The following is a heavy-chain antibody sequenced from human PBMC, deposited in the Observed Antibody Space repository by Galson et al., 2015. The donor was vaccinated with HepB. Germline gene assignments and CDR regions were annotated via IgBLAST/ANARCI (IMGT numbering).Heavy chain of an antibody. CDR3: ARGGMATIGGPTFDY. D-gene: IGHD5-24*01. Sequence: SVKVSCKAYRYTFTKFGISWVRQAPGQGLEWMGWINPSNGNTKYAQKFQGRVIMTTDTSTSTAYMELRSLRSDDTAVYYCARGGMATIGGPTFDYWGQGTLVTVPS. J-gene: IGHJ4*02. CDR2: INPSNGNT. V-gene: IGHV1-18*01. CDR1: RYTFTKFG.